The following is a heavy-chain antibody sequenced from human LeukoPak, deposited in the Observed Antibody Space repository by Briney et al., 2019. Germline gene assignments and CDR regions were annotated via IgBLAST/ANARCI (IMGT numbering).Heavy chain of an antibody. J-gene: IGHJ5*01. Sequence: SQTLSLTCAISGDSVSSNSAAWNWIRQSPSRGLEWLGRTYYRSKWKNDYAESVRGRITINPDTSKNQFSLHLNSVTPEDTAVYYCAGSGELLDSWGQGKLVTVSS. V-gene: IGHV6-1*01. CDR2: TYYRSKWKN. CDR3: AGSGELLDS. D-gene: IGHD1-7*01. CDR1: GDSVSSNSAA.